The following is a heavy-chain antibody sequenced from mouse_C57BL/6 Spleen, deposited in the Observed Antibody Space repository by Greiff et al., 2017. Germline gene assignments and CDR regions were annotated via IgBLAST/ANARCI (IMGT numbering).Heavy chain of an antibody. CDR3: ALYYSNYEGGAMDY. J-gene: IGHJ4*01. CDR1: GYTFTSYW. V-gene: IGHV1-59*01. D-gene: IGHD2-5*01. Sequence: VQLQQPGAELVRPGTSVKLSCKASGYTFTSYWMHWVKQRPGQGLEWIGVIDPSDSYTNYNQKFKGKATLTVDTSSSTAYMQLSSLTSEDSAVYYCALYYSNYEGGAMDYWGQGTSVTVSS. CDR2: IDPSDSYT.